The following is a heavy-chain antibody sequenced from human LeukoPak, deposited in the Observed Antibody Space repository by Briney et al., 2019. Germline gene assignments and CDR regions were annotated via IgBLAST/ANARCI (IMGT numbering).Heavy chain of an antibody. D-gene: IGHD5-12*01. J-gene: IGHJ5*02. Sequence: SSETLSLTCTVSGGSISDSYWSWIRQPPGKGLEWIGKIHDSGITNYNPSLKSRVTFSVDTSKKQFSLNLNSVTAADTAVYYCARGGYMSNWFEHWGQGTPVTVSS. V-gene: IGHV4-59*01. CDR2: IHDSGIT. CDR1: GGSISDSY. CDR3: ARGGYMSNWFEH.